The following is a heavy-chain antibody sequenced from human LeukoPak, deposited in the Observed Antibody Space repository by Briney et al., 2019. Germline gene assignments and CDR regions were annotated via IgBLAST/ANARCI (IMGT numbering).Heavy chain of an antibody. J-gene: IGHJ4*02. CDR3: ARVQWLVWGIEY. CDR2: ISSGSSYI. Sequence: PGGSLRLSCAASGFTFSSYSMNWVRQAPGKGLEWVSSISSGSSYIYYADSVKGRFTISRDNAKNSLYLQMNSLRAEDTAVYYCARVQWLVWGIEYWGQGTLVTVSS. CDR1: GFTFSSYS. V-gene: IGHV3-21*01. D-gene: IGHD6-19*01.